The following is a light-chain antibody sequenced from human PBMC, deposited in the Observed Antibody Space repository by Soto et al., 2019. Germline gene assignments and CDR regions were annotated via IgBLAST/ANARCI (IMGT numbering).Light chain of an antibody. CDR1: QSISSY. V-gene: IGKV1-39*01. Sequence: DIQMTQPTTSLSASVGDRVTITCRASQSISSYLNWYQQKPGKAPKLLIYAASSLQSGVPSRFSGSGSGTDFTLTISSLQPEDFATYYCQQSYCTGWTFGQGTKVDVK. CDR3: QQSYCTGWT. CDR2: AAS. J-gene: IGKJ1*01.